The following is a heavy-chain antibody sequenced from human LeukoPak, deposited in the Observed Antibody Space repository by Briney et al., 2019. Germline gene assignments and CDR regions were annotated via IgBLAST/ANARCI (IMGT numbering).Heavy chain of an antibody. Sequence: PGGSRRLSCAASGFTFSSYGMHWVRQAPGKGLEWVAVISYDGSNKYYADSVKGRFTISRDNSKNTLYLQMNSLRAEDTAVYYCAKPPDNYYYYYGMDVWGKGTTVTVSS. CDR3: AKPPDNYYYYYGMDV. CDR1: GFTFSSYG. J-gene: IGHJ6*04. V-gene: IGHV3-30*18. CDR2: ISYDGSNK.